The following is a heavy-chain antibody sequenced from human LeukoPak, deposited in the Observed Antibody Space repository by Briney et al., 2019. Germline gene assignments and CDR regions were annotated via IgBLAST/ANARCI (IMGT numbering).Heavy chain of an antibody. V-gene: IGHV1-2*06. CDR3: ARGADYGDDGGWFDP. CDR2: INPNSGGT. D-gene: IGHD4-17*01. Sequence: ASVKVSRKASGYTFTGYYMHWVRQAPGQGLEWMGRINPNSGGTNYAQKFQGRVTMTRDTSISTAYMELSRLGSDDTAVYYCARGADYGDDGGWFDPWGQGTLVTVSS. J-gene: IGHJ5*02. CDR1: GYTFTGYY.